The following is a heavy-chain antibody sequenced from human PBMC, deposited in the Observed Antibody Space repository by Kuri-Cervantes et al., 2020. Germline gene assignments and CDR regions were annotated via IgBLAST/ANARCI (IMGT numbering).Heavy chain of an antibody. J-gene: IGHJ4*02. CDR3: ARAGTVGPTTGYFVY. CDR1: GYTFTGYY. D-gene: IGHD1-26*01. CDR2: INPNSGGT. V-gene: IGHV1-2*04. Sequence: ASVKVSCKAPGYTFTGYYMHWVRQAPGQGLEWMGWINPNSGGTNYAQKFQGWVTMTRDTSTSTVYMELSRLRSEDAAVYYCARAGTVGPTTGYFVYWGQGTLVTVSS.